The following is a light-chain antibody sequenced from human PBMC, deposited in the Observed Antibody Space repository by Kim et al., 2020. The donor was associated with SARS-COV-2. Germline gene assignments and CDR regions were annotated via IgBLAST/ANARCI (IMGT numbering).Light chain of an antibody. CDR3: TSYASGSTLGV. V-gene: IGLV2-14*03. CDR2: DVT. CDR1: SNDIGGYNY. Sequence: QSALTQPASVSWSPGQSLTISCTGTSNDIGGYNYVSWYQQHPGKAPKLIIFDVTDRPSGVSIRFSGSKSGNTASLTISWLQAEDEADYYCTSYASGSTLGVFGGGTQLTVL. J-gene: IGLJ3*02.